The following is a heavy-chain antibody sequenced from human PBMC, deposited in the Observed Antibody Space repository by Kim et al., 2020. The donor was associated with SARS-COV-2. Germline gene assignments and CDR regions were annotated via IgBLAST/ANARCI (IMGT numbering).Heavy chain of an antibody. Sequence: SVKVSCKASGGTFSSYAISWVRQAPGQGLEWMGGIIPIFGTANYAQKFQGRVTITADESTSTAYMELSSLRSEDTAVYYCARDPTATIITRHAFDIWGQGTMVTVSS. CDR2: IIPIFGTA. V-gene: IGHV1-69*13. J-gene: IGHJ3*02. D-gene: IGHD3-22*01. CDR1: GGTFSSYA. CDR3: ARDPTATIITRHAFDI.